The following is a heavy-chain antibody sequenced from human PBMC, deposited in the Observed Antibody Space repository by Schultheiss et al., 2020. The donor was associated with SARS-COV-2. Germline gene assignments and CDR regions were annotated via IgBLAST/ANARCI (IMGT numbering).Heavy chain of an antibody. V-gene: IGHV3-43*02. Sequence: GGSLRLSCAASGFTFDDYAMHWVRQAPGKGLEWVSLISGDGGSTYYADSVKGRFTISRDNSKNTLYLQMNSLRAEDTAVYYCARVMDYGMDVWGQGTTVTVSS. CDR1: GFTFDDYA. J-gene: IGHJ6*02. D-gene: IGHD5-24*01. CDR2: ISGDGGST. CDR3: ARVMDYGMDV.